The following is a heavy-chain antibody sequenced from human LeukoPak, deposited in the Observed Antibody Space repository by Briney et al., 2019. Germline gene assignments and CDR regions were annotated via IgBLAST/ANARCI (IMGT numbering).Heavy chain of an antibody. J-gene: IGHJ6*03. Sequence: GGSLRLSCAPSGFTFSNYWMHWVRQAPGKGLEWVSSIRNSGTHVYYADSLKGRFTISRDNARNSLYLQMNSLRAEDTAVYYCARDGSYDFWSRNYYMDVWGKGTTVTVSS. V-gene: IGHV3-21*01. CDR1: GFTFSNYW. CDR3: ARDGSYDFWSRNYYMDV. D-gene: IGHD3-3*01. CDR2: IRNSGTHV.